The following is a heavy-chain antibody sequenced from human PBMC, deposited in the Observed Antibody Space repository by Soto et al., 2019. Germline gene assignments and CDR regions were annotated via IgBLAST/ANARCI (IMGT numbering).Heavy chain of an antibody. J-gene: IGHJ6*02. CDR3: ARDEYGWDTNKNHDGMDV. CDR1: GGTFSSYA. V-gene: IGHV1-69*01. D-gene: IGHD3-10*01. CDR2: IIPIFGTA. Sequence: QVQLVQSGAEVKKPGSSVKVSCKASGGTFSSYAISWVRQAPGQGFEWMGGIIPIFGTANYAQKFQGRVTITADDNTSTAYMELSSRRYEDTAVYYCARDEYGWDTNKNHDGMDVWGQGTTVTVSS.